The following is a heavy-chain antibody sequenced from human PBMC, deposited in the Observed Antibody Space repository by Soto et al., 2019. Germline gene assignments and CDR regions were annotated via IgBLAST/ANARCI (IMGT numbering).Heavy chain of an antibody. V-gene: IGHV1-18*01. CDR3: AREWSITLATVCMHV. D-gene: IGHD3-3*01. J-gene: IGHJ6*01. Sequence: ASVKVSCKASGYTFTSYGISWVRQAPGQGLEWMGWISAYNGNTNYAQKLQGRVTMTTDTSTSTAYMELRSLRSDDTAVYYCAREWSITLATVCMHVWGQGTTVTVFS. CDR2: ISAYNGNT. CDR1: GYTFTSYG.